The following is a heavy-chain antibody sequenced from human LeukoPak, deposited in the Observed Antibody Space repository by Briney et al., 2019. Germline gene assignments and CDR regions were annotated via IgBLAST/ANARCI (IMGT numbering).Heavy chain of an antibody. J-gene: IGHJ4*02. CDR3: AREDGYEGSGEFFDC. CDR1: GFTFSSYA. Sequence: GGSLRLSCAASGFTFSSYAMSWVRQAPGKGLEWVANIKQDGSEKYYVDSVKGRFAISRDNAKNSLYLQMNSLRAEDTAVYYCAREDGYEGSGEFFDCWGQGTLVTVSS. D-gene: IGHD3-22*01. V-gene: IGHV3-7*01. CDR2: IKQDGSEK.